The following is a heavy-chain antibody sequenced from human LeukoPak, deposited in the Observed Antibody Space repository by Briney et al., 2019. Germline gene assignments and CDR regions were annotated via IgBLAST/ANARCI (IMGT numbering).Heavy chain of an antibody. D-gene: IGHD5-18*01. V-gene: IGHV3-48*03. Sequence: PWGSLRLSCAASEFMFSSYEMNWVRQAPGKGLEWVSYINSDGKTVYYADSVKGRFTVSRDNAKKSLYLQMNSLRAEDTAVYYCARVGGYSYGLIDYWGQGTLVTVSS. CDR3: ARVGGYSYGLIDY. J-gene: IGHJ4*02. CDR1: EFMFSSYE. CDR2: INSDGKTV.